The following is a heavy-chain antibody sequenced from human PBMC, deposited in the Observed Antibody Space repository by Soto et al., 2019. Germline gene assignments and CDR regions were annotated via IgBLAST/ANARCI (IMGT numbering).Heavy chain of an antibody. J-gene: IGHJ4*02. CDR1: GFIFSNYA. V-gene: IGHV3-23*01. Sequence: PGGSLRLSCAASGFIFSNYAMSWVRQAPGKGLEWVSTISSSGGGTYYADSVKGRFTISRDNSKNTLNLHMHGLRAEDTAVYYCAKDPVYDGNPYYFDRWGQGTLVTVS. D-gene: IGHD5-12*01. CDR3: AKDPVYDGNPYYFDR. CDR2: ISSSGGGT.